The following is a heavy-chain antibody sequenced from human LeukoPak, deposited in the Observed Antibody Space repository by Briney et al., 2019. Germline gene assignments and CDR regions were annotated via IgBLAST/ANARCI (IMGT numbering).Heavy chain of an antibody. CDR2: IYYSGST. V-gene: IGHV4-59*01. CDR3: ARAGGVYERSSWYLDWFDP. Sequence: SETLSLTCTVSGGSISSYYWSWIRQPPGKRLEWIGYIYYSGSTNYNPSLKSRVTISVDTSKNQFSLKLSSVTAADTAVYYCARAGGVYERSSWYLDWFDPWGQGTLVTVSS. CDR1: GGSISSYY. D-gene: IGHD6-13*01. J-gene: IGHJ5*02.